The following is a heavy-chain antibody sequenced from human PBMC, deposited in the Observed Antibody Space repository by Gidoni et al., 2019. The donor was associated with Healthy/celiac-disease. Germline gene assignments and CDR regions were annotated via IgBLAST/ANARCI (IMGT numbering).Heavy chain of an antibody. CDR3: AREGRAAAFAFDI. V-gene: IGHV3-21*01. J-gene: IGHJ3*02. CDR1: GFTFSSYS. D-gene: IGHD6-13*01. Sequence: EVQLVESGGGLVKPGGSLRLSCAASGFTFSSYSMNWVRQAPGKGLEWVSSISSSSSYIYYADSVKGRFTISRDNAKNSLYLQMNSLRAEDTAVYYCAREGRAAAFAFDIWGQGTMVTVSS. CDR2: ISSSSSYI.